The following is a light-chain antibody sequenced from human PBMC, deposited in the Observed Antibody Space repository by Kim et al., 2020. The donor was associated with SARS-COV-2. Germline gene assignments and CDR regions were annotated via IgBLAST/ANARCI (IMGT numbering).Light chain of an antibody. CDR3: QQYGSSPRT. CDR2: GVS. V-gene: IGKV3-20*01. J-gene: IGKJ1*01. CDR1: QSVGRTS. Sequence: SPGERATLSCRASQSVGRTSLGWYPQKPGQAPRLLIYGVSSRATGIPDRFSGSGSGTDFTLTISRLEPEDFAVYYCQQYGSSPRTFGQGTKVDIK.